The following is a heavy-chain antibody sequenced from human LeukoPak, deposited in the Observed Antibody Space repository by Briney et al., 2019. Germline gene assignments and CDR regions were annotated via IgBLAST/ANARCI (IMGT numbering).Heavy chain of an antibody. V-gene: IGHV1-18*01. Sequence: ASVKVSCKASGYTFTSYGISWVRQAPGQGLEWMGWISAYNGNTNYAQKLQGRVTMTTDTSTSTAYMELRSLRSDDTAVYYCARNRYDILTGYSSPFDYWGQGTLVTVSS. CDR3: ARNRYDILTGYSSPFDY. CDR1: GYTFTSYG. J-gene: IGHJ4*02. CDR2: ISAYNGNT. D-gene: IGHD3-9*01.